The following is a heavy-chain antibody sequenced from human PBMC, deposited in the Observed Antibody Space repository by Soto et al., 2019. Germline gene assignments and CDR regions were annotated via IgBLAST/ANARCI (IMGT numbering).Heavy chain of an antibody. D-gene: IGHD3-22*01. Sequence: PSETLSLTCTVSGGSISSSSYDWGWIRQPPGKGLEWIGSIYYSGSTYYNPSLKSRVTISVDTSKNQFSLKLSSVTAPDTAVVYCARISYYYDSSGYYYPLHKYYYYGMDVWGQGTTVTAP. CDR2: IYYSGST. CDR1: GGSISSSSYD. V-gene: IGHV4-39*01. J-gene: IGHJ6*02. CDR3: ARISYYYDSSGYYYPLHKYYYYGMDV.